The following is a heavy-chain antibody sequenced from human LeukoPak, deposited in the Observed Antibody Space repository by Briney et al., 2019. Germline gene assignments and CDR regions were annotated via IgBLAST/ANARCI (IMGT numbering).Heavy chain of an antibody. J-gene: IGHJ6*02. Sequence: SETLPLTCTVSGGSISSYYWSWIRQPPGKGLEWIGYIYYSGSTDYNPSLKSRVTISVDTSKNQFSLKLSSVTAADTAVYYCARAGGGGEGYYYYYGMDVWGQGTTVTVSS. CDR3: ARAGGGGEGYYYYYGMDV. CDR2: IYYSGST. CDR1: GGSISSYY. V-gene: IGHV4-59*01. D-gene: IGHD2-21*01.